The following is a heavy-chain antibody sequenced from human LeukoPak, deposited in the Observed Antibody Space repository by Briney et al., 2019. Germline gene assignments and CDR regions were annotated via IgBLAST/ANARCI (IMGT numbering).Heavy chain of an antibody. D-gene: IGHD6-13*01. CDR3: ARSGAEGTFDY. CDR1: GFTFNGYW. CDR2: IKEDGSAQ. V-gene: IGHV3-7*01. J-gene: IGHJ4*02. Sequence: GGSLRLSCAASGFTFNGYWMSWVRQAPGKGLEWVANIKEDGSAQYYVGSVKGRFTISRDNAKNSLNLQMNSLRAEDTAVYYCARSGAEGTFDYWGQGTLVTASS.